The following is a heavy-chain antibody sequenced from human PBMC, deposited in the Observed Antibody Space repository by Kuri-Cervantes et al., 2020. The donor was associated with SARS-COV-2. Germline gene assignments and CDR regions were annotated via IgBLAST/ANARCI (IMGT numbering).Heavy chain of an antibody. CDR1: GGSISSYY. CDR3: ARHALSSSVRGGGEYYYYYGMDV. D-gene: IGHD3-10*01. CDR2: IYYSGST. Sequence: SETLSLTCTVSGGSISSYYWSWIRQPPGKGLEWIGYIYYSGSTNYNTSLKSRVTISVDTSKNQFSLKLSSVTAADTAVYYCARHALSSSVRGGGEYYYYYGMDVWGQGTTVTVSS. V-gene: IGHV4-59*08. J-gene: IGHJ6*02.